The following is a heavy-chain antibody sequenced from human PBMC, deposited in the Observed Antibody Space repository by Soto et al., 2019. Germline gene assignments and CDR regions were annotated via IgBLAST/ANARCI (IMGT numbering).Heavy chain of an antibody. CDR3: AKEAGSVNGQWDWFDP. J-gene: IGHJ5*02. Sequence: EVLLLESGGGLVQPGGSLRLSCKGSGFTFHNYAMSWVRQAPGKGLEWVSGIGGGDTHYADSVNGRFTITRDDLQRTVFLQMNGLRPDYTAVYYFAKEAGSVNGQWDWFDPWGQGTLVTVSS. CDR1: GFTFHNYA. CDR2: IGGGDT. V-gene: IGHV3-23*01. D-gene: IGHD1-26*01.